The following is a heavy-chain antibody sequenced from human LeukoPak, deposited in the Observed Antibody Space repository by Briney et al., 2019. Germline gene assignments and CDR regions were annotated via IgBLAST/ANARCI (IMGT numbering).Heavy chain of an antibody. J-gene: IGHJ4*02. Sequence: GGSLRLSCAASGFTFNNYAMNWVRQAPGKGLEWVSVISVSGGGTYYADSVRGRFTISRDNSKTTLFPQMNSLRAEDTAVYYCAKGRYSGSPYYFDYWGQGTLVTVSS. D-gene: IGHD1-26*01. CDR1: GFTFNNYA. CDR2: ISVSGGGT. CDR3: AKGRYSGSPYYFDY. V-gene: IGHV3-23*01.